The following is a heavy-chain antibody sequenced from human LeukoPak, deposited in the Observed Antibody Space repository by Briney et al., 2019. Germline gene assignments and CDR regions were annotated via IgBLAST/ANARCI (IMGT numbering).Heavy chain of an antibody. CDR2: IKQDGSEK. Sequence: GGSLRLSCAASGFTFSSYWMSWVRQAPGKGLEWVANIKQDGSEKYYVDSVKGRFTISRDNAKNSLYLQMNSLRAEDTAEYYCARVIPRGFAASAFDIWGQGTMVTVSS. CDR3: ARVIPRGFAASAFDI. V-gene: IGHV3-7*01. D-gene: IGHD3-10*01. J-gene: IGHJ3*02. CDR1: GFTFSSYW.